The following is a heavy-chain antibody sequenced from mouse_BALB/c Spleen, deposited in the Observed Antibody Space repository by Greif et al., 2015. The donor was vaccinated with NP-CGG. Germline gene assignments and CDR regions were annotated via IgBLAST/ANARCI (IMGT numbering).Heavy chain of an antibody. CDR3: ARETYPYGGGFAY. CDR1: GFSLTSYG. V-gene: IGHV2-9*02. J-gene: IGHJ3*01. CDR2: IWAGGST. Sequence: QVQLQQSGPGLVAPSQSLSITCTVSGFSLTSYGVHWVRQPPGKGLEWLGVIWAGGSTNYNSALMSRLSISKDNSKSQVFLKMNSLQTDDTAMYYCARETYPYGGGFAYWGQGTLVTVSA. D-gene: IGHD1-2*01.